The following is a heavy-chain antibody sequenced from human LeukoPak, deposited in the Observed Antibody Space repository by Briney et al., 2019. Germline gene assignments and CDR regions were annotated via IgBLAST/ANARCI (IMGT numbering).Heavy chain of an antibody. CDR2: ISYDGSNK. CDR1: GFTFSSYA. J-gene: IGHJ4*02. Sequence: GGSLRLSCAASGFTFSSYAMHWVRQASGKGLEWVAVISYDGSNKYYADSVKGRFTISRDNSKNTLYLQMNSLRAEDTAVYYCARAGVLLIAVAASGWERQNYFDYWGQGTLVTVSS. D-gene: IGHD6-19*01. CDR3: ARAGVLLIAVAASGWERQNYFDY. V-gene: IGHV3-30-3*01.